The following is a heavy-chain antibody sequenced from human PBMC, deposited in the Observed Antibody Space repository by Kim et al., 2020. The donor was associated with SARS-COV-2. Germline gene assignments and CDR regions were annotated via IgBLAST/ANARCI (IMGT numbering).Heavy chain of an antibody. Sequence: GGSLRLSCAASGFTFSSYGMNWVRQAPGKGLDWVSYISSSRSTIYYADSVKGRFTISRDNAKNSLFLQMDSLRDEDTAVYYCASSQDIAAAGPRDYWGQGTLVTVS. D-gene: IGHD6-13*01. CDR2: ISSSRSTI. CDR1: GFTFSSYG. CDR3: ASSQDIAAAGPRDY. V-gene: IGHV3-48*02. J-gene: IGHJ4*02.